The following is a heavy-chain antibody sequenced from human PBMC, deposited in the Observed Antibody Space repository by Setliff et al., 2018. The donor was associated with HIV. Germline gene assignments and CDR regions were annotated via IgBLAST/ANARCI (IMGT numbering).Heavy chain of an antibody. CDR1: GYTFTSYY. Sequence: GASVKVSCKASGYTFTSYYMHWVRQAPGQGLEWMGIINPSGGSTSYAQKFQGRVTMTRDTSTSTVYMELSSLRSEDTAVHYCAREVRRYYDSSGYHGGFDYWGQGTLVTVSS. V-gene: IGHV1-46*01. D-gene: IGHD3-22*01. J-gene: IGHJ4*02. CDR3: AREVRRYYDSSGYHGGFDY. CDR2: INPSGGST.